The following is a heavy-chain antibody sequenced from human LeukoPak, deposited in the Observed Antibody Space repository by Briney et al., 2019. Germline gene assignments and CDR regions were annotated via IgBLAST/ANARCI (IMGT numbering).Heavy chain of an antibody. D-gene: IGHD6-13*01. Sequence: GGSLRLSCAASGFAFSSYAMSWVRQAPGKGLEWVSAISGSGGSTYYADSVKGRFTISRDNSKNTLYLQMNSLRAEDTAVYYCAKGSIAAAGTPDFDYWGQGTLVTVSS. CDR3: AKGSIAAAGTPDFDY. CDR1: GFAFSSYA. J-gene: IGHJ4*02. CDR2: ISGSGGST. V-gene: IGHV3-23*01.